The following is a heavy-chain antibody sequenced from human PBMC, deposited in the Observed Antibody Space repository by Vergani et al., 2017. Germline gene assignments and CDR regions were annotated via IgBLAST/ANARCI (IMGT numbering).Heavy chain of an antibody. V-gene: IGHV3-48*02. CDR1: GFTFSSYS. CDR3: ARVYEYCGGDCYATHAFDI. Sequence: EVQLEESGGGLVQPGGSLRLSCAASGFTFSSYSMNWVRQAPGKGLEWVSYISSSSSTIYYADSVKGRFTISRDNAKNSLYLQMNSLRDEDTAVYYCARVYEYCGGDCYATHAFDIWGQGTMVTVSS. J-gene: IGHJ3*02. D-gene: IGHD2-21*02. CDR2: ISSSSSTI.